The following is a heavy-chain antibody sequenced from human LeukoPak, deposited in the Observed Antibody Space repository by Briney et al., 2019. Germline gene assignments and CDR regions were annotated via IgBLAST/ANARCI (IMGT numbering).Heavy chain of an antibody. V-gene: IGHV3-23*01. CDR3: AKGSTKRQQFDY. Sequence: GGYLILYCAASGFTFMSDAMSSVRQAQGQGVEWDPLSCDSGDSTYYADSVKGRFPISRDNSKNTLYLQMNSLRAEDTAVYYCAKGSTKRQQFDYWGQGTLVTVSS. J-gene: IGHJ4*02. D-gene: IGHD6-13*01. CDR2: SCDSGDST. CDR1: GFTFMSDA.